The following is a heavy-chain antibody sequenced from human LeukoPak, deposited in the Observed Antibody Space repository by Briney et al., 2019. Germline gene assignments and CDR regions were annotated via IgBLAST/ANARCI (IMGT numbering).Heavy chain of an antibody. Sequence: GGSLRLSCAASGFTFSSYWMHWVRQAPGKGLVWVSRINSDGSSTSYADSVKGRFTISRDNAKNTLYLQINSLRAEDTAVYYCARGYYYASSGYSRYWGQGTLVTVSS. CDR3: ARGYYYASSGYSRY. D-gene: IGHD3-22*01. CDR1: GFTFSSYW. CDR2: INSDGSST. V-gene: IGHV3-74*01. J-gene: IGHJ4*02.